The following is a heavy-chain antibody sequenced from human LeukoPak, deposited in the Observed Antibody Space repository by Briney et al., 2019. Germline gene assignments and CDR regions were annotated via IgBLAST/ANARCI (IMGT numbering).Heavy chain of an antibody. Sequence: GGSLRLSCAASGFTFSSYGMHWVRQAPGKGLEWVAVISYDGSNKYYADSVKGRFTISRDNSKNTLYLQMNSLRAEDTAVYYCAKSHWNDVKAFDIWGQGTMVTVSS. CDR2: ISYDGSNK. CDR1: GFTFSSYG. D-gene: IGHD1-1*01. J-gene: IGHJ3*02. CDR3: AKSHWNDVKAFDI. V-gene: IGHV3-30*18.